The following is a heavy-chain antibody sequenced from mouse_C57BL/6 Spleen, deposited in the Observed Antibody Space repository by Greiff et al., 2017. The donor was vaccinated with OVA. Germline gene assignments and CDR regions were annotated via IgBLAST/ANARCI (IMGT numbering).Heavy chain of an antibody. Sequence: QVQLQQPGAELVMPGASVKLSCKASGYTFTSYWMHWVKQRPGQGLEWIGEIDPSDSYTNYNQKFKGKSTLTVDKSSSTAYMQLSSLTSEDAAVYYCARRETGAWFAYWGQGTLVTVSA. CDR3: ARRETGAWFAY. V-gene: IGHV1-69*01. CDR2: IDPSDSYT. D-gene: IGHD4-1*01. J-gene: IGHJ3*01. CDR1: GYTFTSYW.